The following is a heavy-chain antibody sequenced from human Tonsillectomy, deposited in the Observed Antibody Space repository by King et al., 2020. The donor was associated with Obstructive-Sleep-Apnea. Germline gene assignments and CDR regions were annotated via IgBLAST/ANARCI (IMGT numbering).Heavy chain of an antibody. D-gene: IGHD2-2*01. CDR2: ISGSGGST. CDR3: AKLLGLLAAMIYYYYYGMDV. V-gene: IGHV3-23*04. CDR1: GFTFSSYA. J-gene: IGHJ6*02. Sequence: VQLVESEGGLVQPGGSLRLSCAASGFTFSSYAMSWVRQAPGKGLEWVSAISGSGGSTYYADSVKGRFTISRDNSKNTLYLQMNSLRAEDTAVYYCAKLLGLLAAMIYYYYYGMDVWGQGTTVTVSS.